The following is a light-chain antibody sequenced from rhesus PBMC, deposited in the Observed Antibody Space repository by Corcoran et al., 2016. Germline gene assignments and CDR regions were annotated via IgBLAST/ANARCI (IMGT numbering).Light chain of an antibody. Sequence: ETVLTQSPATLSLSPGEKATLSCRASQSVGSNLAWYQQQPGQAPKLLLYDASSRATDIPDRVSGSWAGTGFTLTISSLEPEDVGLYYCHQYDNWNSFGQGTKVEIK. V-gene: IGKV3-42*02. CDR2: DAS. CDR1: QSVGSN. CDR3: HQYDNWNS. J-gene: IGKJ2*01.